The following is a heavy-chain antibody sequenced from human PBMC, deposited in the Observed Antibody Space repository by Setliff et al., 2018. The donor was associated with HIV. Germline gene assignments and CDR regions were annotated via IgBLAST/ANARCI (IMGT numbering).Heavy chain of an antibody. J-gene: IGHJ4*02. Sequence: VGSLRLSCAASGFTFSNAWMSWVRQAPGKGLEWVSAISGSGGSTYYADSVKGRFTISRDNSKNTLYLQMNSLRAEDTAVYYCAKVDDSSGWYVPRGLNYFDYWGPGTLVTVSS. V-gene: IGHV3-23*01. CDR3: AKVDDSSGWYVPRGLNYFDY. CDR2: ISGSGGST. D-gene: IGHD6-19*01. CDR1: GFTFSNAW.